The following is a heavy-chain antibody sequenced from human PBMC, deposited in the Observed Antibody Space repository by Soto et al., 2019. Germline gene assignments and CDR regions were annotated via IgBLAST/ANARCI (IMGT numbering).Heavy chain of an antibody. CDR2: IYTSGST. D-gene: IGHD6-13*01. Sequence: SETLSLTCTVSDGSISSYYRSWIRQPAGKGLEWIGRIYTSGSTNYNPSLKSRVTMSVDTSKNQFSLKLSSVTAADTAVYYCARVLRFSSSWYGWFDPWGQGTLVTVSS. CDR1: DGSISSYY. J-gene: IGHJ5*02. V-gene: IGHV4-4*07. CDR3: ARVLRFSSSWYGWFDP.